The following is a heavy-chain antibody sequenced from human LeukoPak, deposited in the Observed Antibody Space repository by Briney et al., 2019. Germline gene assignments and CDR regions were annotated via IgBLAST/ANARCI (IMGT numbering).Heavy chain of an antibody. CDR3: ARSRFLYCSSTSCSRSVLYFQH. D-gene: IGHD2-2*01. CDR2: IYYSGST. CDR1: GGSISRYY. V-gene: IGHV4-59*12. J-gene: IGHJ1*01. Sequence: SETLSLTCPVSGGSISRYYWSWVRQPPGKGREWVGYIYYSGSTNNNPSLKSRVTISVDTSKNQFSLKLSSVTAADTAVYYCARSRFLYCSSTSCSRSVLYFQHWGQGTLVTVSS.